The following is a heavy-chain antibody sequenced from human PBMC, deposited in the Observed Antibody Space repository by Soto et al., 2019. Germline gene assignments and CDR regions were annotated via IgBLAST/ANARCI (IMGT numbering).Heavy chain of an antibody. V-gene: IGHV3-23*01. Sequence: EVQLLESGGGLVQPGGSLRLSCGASGFTFSDNAMTWVRQAPGKGLEWVSSISDDGDSTYYADSVKGRFSISRDNSKNTLFLQMSRLGAEDTSVYYCAKSLSTAFNYGLDVRGQGTSVTVSS. CDR1: GFTFSDNA. CDR2: ISDDGDST. CDR3: AKSLSTAFNYGLDV. D-gene: IGHD5-18*01. J-gene: IGHJ6*02.